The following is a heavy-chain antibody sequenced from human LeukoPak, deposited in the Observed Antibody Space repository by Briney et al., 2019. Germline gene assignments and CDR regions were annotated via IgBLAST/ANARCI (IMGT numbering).Heavy chain of an antibody. Sequence: TGRSLRLSCEASGFTFSSYGMHWVRQAPGKGLEWVAFILYDGSDIHYGDSVKGRFTISRDDSKNTLYLQINSLRVEDTAVYYCAKDEGTRDYYYYYYYGMDLWGQGTTVTVSS. J-gene: IGHJ6*02. V-gene: IGHV3-30*18. CDR1: GFTFSSYG. CDR3: AKDEGTRDYYYYYYYGMDL. CDR2: ILYDGSDI. D-gene: IGHD3-22*01.